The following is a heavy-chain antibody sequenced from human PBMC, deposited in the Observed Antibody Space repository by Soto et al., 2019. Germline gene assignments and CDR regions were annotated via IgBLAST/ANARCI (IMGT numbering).Heavy chain of an antibody. J-gene: IGHJ4*02. CDR2: LYYGRSA. Sequence: QVQLQESGPGLVKPSETLSLTCAVSGDSISSYYCMWIRQPPGKGLESIGYLYYGRSANYNPSLKSRVTLSVDTSTNPCSLTMRSMTAADTAVYYCAIRSMAVVPEYWGQGTLVTVSS. CDR1: GDSISSYY. D-gene: IGHD3-22*01. CDR3: AIRSMAVVPEY. V-gene: IGHV4-59*01.